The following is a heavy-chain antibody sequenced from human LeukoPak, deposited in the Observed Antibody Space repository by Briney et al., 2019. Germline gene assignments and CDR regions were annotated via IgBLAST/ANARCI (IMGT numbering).Heavy chain of an antibody. J-gene: IGHJ5*02. Sequence: GESLKISCKGSGYSFTSYWLGWVPPMPGKGLGWMGIVYPGDSDTRYSPSFQGQVTIAADKSISTAYLQWSSLKASDTAMYYCARAMWFGEAFDAWGQGSLVTVSA. CDR3: ARAMWFGEAFDA. D-gene: IGHD3-10*01. CDR2: VYPGDSDT. V-gene: IGHV5-51*01. CDR1: GYSFTSYW.